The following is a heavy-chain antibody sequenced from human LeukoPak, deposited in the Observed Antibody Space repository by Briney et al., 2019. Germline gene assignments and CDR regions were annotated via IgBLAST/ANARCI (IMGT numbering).Heavy chain of an antibody. CDR2: IYYSGSA. CDR3: ARHRLPPKSSSSWYLGNYYYMDV. D-gene: IGHD6-13*01. Sequence: SETLSLTCTVSGDSISSNYWNWIRQPPGKGLEWIGSIYYSGSANYNPSLKSRVTISVDTSKNQFSLKQSSVTAADTAVYYCARHRLPPKSSSSWYLGNYYYMDVWGKGTTVTVSS. CDR1: GDSISSNY. V-gene: IGHV4-59*08. J-gene: IGHJ6*03.